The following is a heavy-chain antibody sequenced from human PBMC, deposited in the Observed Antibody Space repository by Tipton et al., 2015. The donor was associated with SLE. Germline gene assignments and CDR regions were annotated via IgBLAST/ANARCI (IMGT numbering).Heavy chain of an antibody. Sequence: SLRLSCAASGFTFDDYAMHWVRQAPGKGLEWVSGISWNSGSIGYADPVKGRFTISRDNAKNSLYLQMNSLRAEDTAVYYCARDLTGYYDILTGYYSPHFDYWGQGTLVTVSS. CDR2: ISWNSGSI. J-gene: IGHJ4*02. CDR1: GFTFDDYA. D-gene: IGHD3-9*01. CDR3: ARDLTGYYDILTGYYSPHFDY. V-gene: IGHV3-9*01.